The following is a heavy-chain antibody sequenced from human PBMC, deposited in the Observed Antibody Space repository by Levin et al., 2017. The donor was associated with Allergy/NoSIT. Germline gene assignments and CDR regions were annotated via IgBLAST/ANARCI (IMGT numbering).Heavy chain of an antibody. Sequence: PGGSLRLSCAASGFTFSSYAMSWVRQAPGKGLEWVSTISGSGGSTYYADSVKGRFTISRDNSKNTLYLQMNSLGVEDTAVYYCARRAGQVPAYYYYYMDVWGKGTTVTVSS. J-gene: IGHJ6*03. V-gene: IGHV3-23*01. CDR2: ISGSGGST. CDR1: GFTFSSYA. D-gene: IGHD2-2*01. CDR3: ARRAGQVPAYYYYYMDV.